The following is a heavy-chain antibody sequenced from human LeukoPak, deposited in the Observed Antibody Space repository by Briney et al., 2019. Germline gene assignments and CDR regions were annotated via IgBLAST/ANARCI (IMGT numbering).Heavy chain of an antibody. CDR1: GYTFTDNY. Sequence: ASVKVSCKASGYTFTDNYMHWVRQAPGQGLEWMGWISAYNGNTNYAQKLQGRVTMTTDTSTSTAYMELRSLRSDDTAVYYCARVGLRFLDRSDPWGQGTLVTVSS. J-gene: IGHJ5*02. V-gene: IGHV1-18*04. CDR2: ISAYNGNT. CDR3: ARVGLRFLDRSDP. D-gene: IGHD3-3*01.